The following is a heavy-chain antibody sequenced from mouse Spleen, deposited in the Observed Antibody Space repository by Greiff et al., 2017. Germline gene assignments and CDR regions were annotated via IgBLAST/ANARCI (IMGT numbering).Heavy chain of an antibody. CDR1: GYAFSSSW. CDR3: ARRDYGSGFAY. D-gene: IGHD1-1*01. CDR2: IYPGDGDT. V-gene: IGHV1-82*01. Sequence: QVQLQQSGPELVKPGASVKISCKASGYAFSSSWMNWVKQRPGKGLEWIGRIYPGDGDTNYNGKFKGKATLTADKSSSTAYMQLSSLTSEDSAVYFCARRDYGSGFAYWGQGTLVTVSA. J-gene: IGHJ3*01.